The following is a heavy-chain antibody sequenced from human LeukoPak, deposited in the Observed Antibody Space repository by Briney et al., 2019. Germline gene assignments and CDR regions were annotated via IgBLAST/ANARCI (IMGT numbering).Heavy chain of an antibody. V-gene: IGHV4-34*01. J-gene: IGHJ4*02. CDR2: ITDSGGT. CDR3: ARIESYHILYRPY. D-gene: IGHD3-9*01. Sequence: SETLSLTCAVYGTSFSGYSWSWIRQSPGKGLEWIGEITDSGGTNYNPSFKSRLTISADTSKNQFSLKLASVTSADTAVYYCARIESYHILYRPYWGQGTLVTVSS. CDR1: GTSFSGYS.